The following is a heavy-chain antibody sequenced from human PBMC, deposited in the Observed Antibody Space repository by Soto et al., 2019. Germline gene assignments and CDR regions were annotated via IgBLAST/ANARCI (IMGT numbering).Heavy chain of an antibody. CDR1: GFSVSSDL. CDR2: IYPDGRT. V-gene: IGHV3-66*01. D-gene: IGHD2-15*01. Sequence: PGGSLRLSCAASGFSVSSDLMIWVRQAPGKGLDWVSSIYPDGRTFHAESVKGRFTISRDDSKNTLYLQMNSLKTEHTAVYYCTTESHGSGFDYWGQGTLVTVSS. CDR3: TTESHGSGFDY. J-gene: IGHJ4*02.